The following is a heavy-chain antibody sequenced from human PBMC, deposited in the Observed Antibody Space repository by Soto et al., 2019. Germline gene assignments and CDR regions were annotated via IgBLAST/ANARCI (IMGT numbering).Heavy chain of an antibody. D-gene: IGHD6-13*01. V-gene: IGHV1-46*03. J-gene: IGHJ4*02. Sequence: QVQLVQSGAEVKKPGASVKVSCKASGYTFTSYYMHWVRQAPGQGLEWMGIINPSGGSTSSAQKFQGRVTMSRDTSKSTVYMELSRLRSEDTAVYYCAREQYLVLAPDFAYWGQGTVVTVSS. CDR3: AREQYLVLAPDFAY. CDR2: INPSGGST. CDR1: GYTFTSYY.